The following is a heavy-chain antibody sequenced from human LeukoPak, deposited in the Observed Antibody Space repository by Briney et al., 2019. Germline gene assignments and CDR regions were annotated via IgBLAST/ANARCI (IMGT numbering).Heavy chain of an antibody. V-gene: IGHV3-74*01. CDR2: INSDGSST. Sequence: GGSLRLSCAASGFTFSSYWMHWVRQAPGKGLVWVSRINSDGSSTSYADSVKGRFTISRDNAKNTLYLQMNSLRAEDTAVYYCARDAVVVVASNWFDPWGQGTLVTVSS. J-gene: IGHJ5*02. CDR1: GFTFSSYW. CDR3: ARDAVVVVASNWFDP. D-gene: IGHD2-15*01.